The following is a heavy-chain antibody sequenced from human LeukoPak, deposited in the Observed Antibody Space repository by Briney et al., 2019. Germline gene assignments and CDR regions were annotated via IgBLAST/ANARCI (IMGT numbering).Heavy chain of an antibody. CDR3: AKDDAPNVLRFLEWLYNAFDI. CDR1: GFIFGDYG. CDR2: IGGRGGRT. V-gene: IGHV3-23*01. Sequence: GGSLRLSCAASGFIFGDYGMNWVRQAPGKGLEWVSGIGGRGGRTYYADSVQGRFTISRDNSNNTVDLQMNSLRAEDTAVYYCAKDDAPNVLRFLEWLYNAFDIWGQGTMVTVSS. J-gene: IGHJ3*02. D-gene: IGHD3-3*01.